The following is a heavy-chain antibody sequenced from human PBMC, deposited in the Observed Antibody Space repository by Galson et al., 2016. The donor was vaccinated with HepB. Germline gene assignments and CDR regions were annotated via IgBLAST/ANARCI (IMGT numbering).Heavy chain of an antibody. CDR2: VSDDGTHT. J-gene: IGHJ4*02. Sequence: SLRLSCAASGVTFSSHAMHWVRQAPGKGLEWVAIVSDDGTHTDYADSVKGRFTISRDNSKNTLYLQMNSLRAEYTSMYYCARSSSCSTINCFLPFDSWGLGTLVTVSS. CDR3: ARSSSCSTINCFLPFDS. CDR1: GVTFSSHA. V-gene: IGHV3-30-3*01. D-gene: IGHD2-2*01.